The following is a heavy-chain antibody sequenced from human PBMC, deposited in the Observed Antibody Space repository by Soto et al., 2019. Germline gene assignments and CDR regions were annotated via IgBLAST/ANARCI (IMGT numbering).Heavy chain of an antibody. D-gene: IGHD2-15*01. V-gene: IGHV1-69*02. CDR2: IIPILGIA. CDR3: ARHERYCFSSTCAQYWFDP. Sequence: SVTVSCKASGGTFSIYTIIWVRQAPGQGLEWMGRIIPILGIANYAQKFQGRVTITADKSISTAYLQWSSLKASDTAMYYCARHERYCFSSTCAQYWFDPWGQGTLVTVSS. J-gene: IGHJ5*02. CDR1: GGTFSIYT.